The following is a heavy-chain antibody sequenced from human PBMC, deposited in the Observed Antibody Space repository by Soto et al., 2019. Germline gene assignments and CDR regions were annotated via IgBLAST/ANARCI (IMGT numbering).Heavy chain of an antibody. V-gene: IGHV3-30-3*01. CDR3: AKAPPIYGSGSYYDY. CDR1: GFTFSSYA. CDR2: ISYDGSNK. J-gene: IGHJ4*02. Sequence: PGGSLXLSCAASGFTFSSYAMHWVRQAPGKGLEWVAVISYDGSNKYYADSVKGRFTISRDNSKNTLYLQMNSLRAEDTAVYYCAKAPPIYGSGSYYDYWGQGTLVTVSS. D-gene: IGHD3-10*01.